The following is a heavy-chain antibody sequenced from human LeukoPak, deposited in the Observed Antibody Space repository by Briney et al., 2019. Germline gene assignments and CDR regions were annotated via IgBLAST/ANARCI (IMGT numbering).Heavy chain of an antibody. CDR3: ARLNGGN. CDR1: SDSISTYY. D-gene: IGHD4-23*01. CDR2: IDYSGST. J-gene: IGHJ4*02. Sequence: SSETLSLTCTVSSDSISTYYWSWIRQPPGKGLEWIGYIDYSGSTAYNPSLNGRVAVSLDASKNQFSLKLRSVTAADTAVYYCARLNGGNWGPGILVTVSS. V-gene: IGHV4-59*08.